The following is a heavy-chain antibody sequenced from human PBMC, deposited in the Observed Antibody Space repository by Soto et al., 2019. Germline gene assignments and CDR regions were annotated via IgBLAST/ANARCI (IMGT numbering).Heavy chain of an antibody. D-gene: IGHD2-21*01. J-gene: IGHJ2*01. CDR3: FFFQAEDGIRDL. V-gene: IGHV4-39*01. CDR2: IYYSGST. Sequence: PGKWLEWIVSIYYSGSTYYNPSLNSRVTISVDTSKNQFSLKLSSVTAADTAVYYFFFFQAEDGIRDL.